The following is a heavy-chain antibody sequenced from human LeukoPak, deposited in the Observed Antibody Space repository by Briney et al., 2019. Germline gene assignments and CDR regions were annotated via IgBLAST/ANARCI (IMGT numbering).Heavy chain of an antibody. CDR3: AKDPTTYYYYYMDV. CDR1: GFTFSSYG. CDR2: IRYDGSNK. D-gene: IGHD1-1*01. V-gene: IGHV3-30*02. Sequence: GGSLRLSCAASGFTFSSYGMHWVRQAPGKGLEWVAFIRYDGSNKYYADSVKGRFTISRDNSKNTLYLQMNSQRAEDTAVYYCAKDPTTYYYYYMDVWGKGTTVTVSS. J-gene: IGHJ6*03.